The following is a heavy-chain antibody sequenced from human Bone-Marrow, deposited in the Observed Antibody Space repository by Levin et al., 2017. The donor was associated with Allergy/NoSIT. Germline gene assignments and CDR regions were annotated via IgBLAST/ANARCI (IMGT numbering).Heavy chain of an antibody. CDR2: IYYSGST. D-gene: IGHD2-15*01. J-gene: IGHJ5*02. Sequence: GSLRLSCTVSGGSISSSSYYWGWIRQPPGKGLEWIGSIYYSGSTYYNPSLKSRVTISVDTSKNQFSLKLSSVTAADTAVYYCARHPRPKKVVVAGNNWFDPWGQGTLVTVSS. V-gene: IGHV4-39*01. CDR3: ARHPRPKKVVVAGNNWFDP. CDR1: GGSISSSSYY.